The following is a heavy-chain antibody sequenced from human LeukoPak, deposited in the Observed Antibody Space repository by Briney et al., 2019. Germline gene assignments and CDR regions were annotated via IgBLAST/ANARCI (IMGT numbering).Heavy chain of an antibody. D-gene: IGHD5-12*01. CDR1: GGSISSSSYY. J-gene: IGHJ4*02. Sequence: SETLSLTCTVSGGSISSSSYYWGWIRQPPGKGLEWIGSIYYSGSTYYNPSLKSRVTISVDTSKNQFSLKLSSVTAADTAVYYCARVSGYDWESSYDYWGQGTLVTVSS. CDR3: ARVSGYDWESSYDY. CDR2: IYYSGST. V-gene: IGHV4-39*07.